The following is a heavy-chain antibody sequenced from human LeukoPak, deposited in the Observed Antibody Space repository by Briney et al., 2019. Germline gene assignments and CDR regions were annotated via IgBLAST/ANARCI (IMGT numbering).Heavy chain of an antibody. CDR3: TRDGRVAYEMDV. D-gene: IGHD2-15*01. V-gene: IGHV3-48*01. J-gene: IGHJ6*02. Sequence: GGSLRLSCAASGFTFSRHPMNWVRQAPGKGLGWVSYISPGTIYYADSVKGRFTISRDNAKNSLYLQMNSLRAEDTAVYYCTRDGRVAYEMDVWGQGTTVTVSS. CDR1: GFTFSRHP. CDR2: ISPGTI.